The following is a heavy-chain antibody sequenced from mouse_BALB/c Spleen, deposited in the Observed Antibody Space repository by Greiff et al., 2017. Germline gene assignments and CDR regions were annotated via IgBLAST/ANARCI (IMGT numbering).Heavy chain of an antibody. V-gene: IGHV5-6*02. CDR2: ISSGGSYT. J-gene: IGHJ2*01. Sequence: DVKLEESGGDLVKPGGSLKLSCAASGFTFSSYGMSWVRQTPDKRLEWVATISSGGSYTYYPDSVKGRFTISRDNAKNTLYLQMSSLKSEDTAMYYCARQEGPKLDYWGQGTTLTVSS. CDR1: GFTFSSYG. CDR3: ARQEGPKLDY.